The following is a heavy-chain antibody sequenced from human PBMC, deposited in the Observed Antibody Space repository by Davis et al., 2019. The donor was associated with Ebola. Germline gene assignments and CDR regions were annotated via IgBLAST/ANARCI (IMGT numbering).Heavy chain of an antibody. CDR2: INHSGST. CDR3: ARVRGYSYIDY. Sequence: SETLSLTCAVYGGSFSVYYLSWIRQPPGKGLEWIGEINHSGSTNYNPSLKSRVTISVDTSKNQFSLKLSSVTAADTAVYYCARVRGYSYIDYWGQGTLVTVSS. V-gene: IGHV4-34*01. J-gene: IGHJ4*02. D-gene: IGHD5-18*01. CDR1: GGSFSVYY.